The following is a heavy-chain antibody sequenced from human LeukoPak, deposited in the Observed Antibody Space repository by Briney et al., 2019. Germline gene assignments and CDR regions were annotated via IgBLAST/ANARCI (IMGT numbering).Heavy chain of an antibody. CDR3: SGHMTSADY. D-gene: IGHD2-21*02. J-gene: IGHJ4*02. Sequence: GGSLRLSCVASGFTFSDAWMSWVRQAPGEGLEWVARIKAKAHGGTTDYAAPVNGRFTISRDGSKNTLYLEMNSLKSEDTAVYYCSGHMTSADYWGQGTLVTVSS. V-gene: IGHV3-15*01. CDR1: GFTFSDAW. CDR2: IKAKAHGGTT.